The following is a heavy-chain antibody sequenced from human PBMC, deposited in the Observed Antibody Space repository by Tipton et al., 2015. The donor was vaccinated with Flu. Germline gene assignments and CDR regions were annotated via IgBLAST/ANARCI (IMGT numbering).Heavy chain of an antibody. CDR3: ARTRSGNYLDDAFDI. D-gene: IGHD1-26*01. V-gene: IGHV4-61*09. CDR1: GDSISSGSHY. CDR2: VYTSGST. J-gene: IGHJ3*02. Sequence: TLSLTCTVSGDSISSGSHYWSWIRQPAGRGLEWIGQVYTSGSTNYSPSVQSRVTMSVDTAKNQFSLKLSSVTAADTAVYYCARTRSGNYLDDAFDIWGQGKMVTVSS.